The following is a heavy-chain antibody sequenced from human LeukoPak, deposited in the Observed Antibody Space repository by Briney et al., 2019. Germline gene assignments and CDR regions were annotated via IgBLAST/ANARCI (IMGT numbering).Heavy chain of an antibody. J-gene: IGHJ4*02. CDR2: MNPNSGNT. Sequence: ASVKVSCKASGGTFSSYAINWVRQATGQGLEWMGWMNPNSGNTGYAQKFQGRVTMTRNTSISTAYMELSSLRSEDTAVYYCARGGLAGQWLGLSYNWGQGTLVTVSS. V-gene: IGHV1-8*02. CDR1: GGTFSSYA. D-gene: IGHD6-19*01. CDR3: ARGGLAGQWLGLSYN.